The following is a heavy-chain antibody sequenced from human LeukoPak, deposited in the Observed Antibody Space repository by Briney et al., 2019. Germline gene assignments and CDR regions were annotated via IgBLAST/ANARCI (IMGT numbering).Heavy chain of an antibody. CDR2: INPSGGST. J-gene: IGHJ3*02. Sequence: GASVKVSCKASGYTFTSFGITWMRQAPGQGLEWMGIINPSGGSTSYAQKFQGRVTMTRDTSTSTVYMELSSLRSEDTAVYYCAREGDFPGAFDIWGQGTMVTVSS. D-gene: IGHD3-3*01. V-gene: IGHV1-46*01. CDR1: GYTFTSFG. CDR3: AREGDFPGAFDI.